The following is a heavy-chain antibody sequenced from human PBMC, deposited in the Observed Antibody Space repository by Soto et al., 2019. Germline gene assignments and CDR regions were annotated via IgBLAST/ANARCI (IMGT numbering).Heavy chain of an antibody. D-gene: IGHD1-26*01. V-gene: IGHV4-4*07. CDR2: IFPTGNT. Sequence: SETLSLTCTVSSGSLSNHYWSWIRQPAGKGLEWIGRIFPTGNTDYNPSLRSRVTMSVDTSKNQFSLKLNSVTAADTAVYYCARGSLGPDYWGPGTLVTVSS. CDR1: SGSLSNHY. J-gene: IGHJ4*02. CDR3: ARGSLGPDY.